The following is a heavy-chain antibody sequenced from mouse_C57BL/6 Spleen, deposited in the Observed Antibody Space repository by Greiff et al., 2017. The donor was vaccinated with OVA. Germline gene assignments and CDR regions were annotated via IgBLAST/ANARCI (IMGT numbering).Heavy chain of an antibody. J-gene: IGHJ4*01. V-gene: IGHV7-3*01. CDR3: ARYCAYSNYPHYYAMDY. CDR1: GFTFTDYY. CDR2: IRNKANGYTT. D-gene: IGHD2-5*01. Sequence: EVQLVESRGGLVQPGGSLSLSCAASGFTFTDYYMSWVRQPPGKALEWLGFIRNKANGYTTEYSASVKGRFTISRDNSQSILYLQMNALRAEDSATYYCARYCAYSNYPHYYAMDYWGQGTSVTVSS.